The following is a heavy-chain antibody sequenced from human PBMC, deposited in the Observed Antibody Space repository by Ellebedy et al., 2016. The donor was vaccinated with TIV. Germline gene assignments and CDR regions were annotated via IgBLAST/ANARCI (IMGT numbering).Heavy chain of an antibody. D-gene: IGHD4-17*01. V-gene: IGHV3-7*01. CDR2: IRQEGDEI. CDR1: GFNFRGYW. CDR3: ARRASYGDYAVQVNPWFDP. Sequence: GGSLRLSCAASGFNFRGYWMTWVRQAPGKGLEWVAKIRQEGDEIYYVESVKGRFTISRDNAKNSLFLQMNSLGVEDTAVYYCARRASYGDYAVQVNPWFDPWGQGTLVTVSS. J-gene: IGHJ5*02.